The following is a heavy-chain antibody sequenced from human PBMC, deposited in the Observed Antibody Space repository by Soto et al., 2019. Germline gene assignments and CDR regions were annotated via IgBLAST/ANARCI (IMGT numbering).Heavy chain of an antibody. D-gene: IGHD6-19*01. V-gene: IGHV3-23*01. CDR2: ISDSGDNT. CDR3: AKDPDTFQDSSGWSPYMDV. CDR1: GFTFSNYA. J-gene: IGHJ6*02. Sequence: GGSLRLSCAASGFTFSNYAMNWVRQAPGKGLEWVSGISDSGDNTFYADSVRGRFTVSRDNSKSTLYLQMDSLRAEDTAVFYCAKDPDTFQDSSGWSPYMDVWGQGTTVTVSS.